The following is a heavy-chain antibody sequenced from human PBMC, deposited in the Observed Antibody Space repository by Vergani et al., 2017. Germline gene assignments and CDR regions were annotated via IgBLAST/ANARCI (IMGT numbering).Heavy chain of an antibody. CDR3: ARPITISSYGMDV. J-gene: IGHJ6*02. CDR1: GFTFSTYA. V-gene: IGHV3-21*01. Sequence: EVQLLESGGGLVQPGGSLRLSCAASGFTFSTYAMSWVRQAPGKGLEWVSSISSSSSYIYYADSVKGRFTISRDNAKNSLYLQMNSLRAEDTAVYYCARPITISSYGMDVWGQGTTVTVSS. CDR2: ISSSSSYI. D-gene: IGHD3-9*01.